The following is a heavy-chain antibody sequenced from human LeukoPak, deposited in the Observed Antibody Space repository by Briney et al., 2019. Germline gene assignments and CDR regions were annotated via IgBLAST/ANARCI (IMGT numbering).Heavy chain of an antibody. Sequence: GGSLRLSCAASGFTVSSSPINWVRQAPGRGLEWVSVIYSGGNTFYADSVKGRFTISRHNSENTLCLQMNSLSADDTAVYYCVRLMGSGWFDPWGQGTLVTVFS. J-gene: IGHJ5*02. CDR3: VRLMGSGWFDP. V-gene: IGHV3-53*04. CDR2: IYSGGNT. D-gene: IGHD1-26*01. CDR1: GFTVSSSP.